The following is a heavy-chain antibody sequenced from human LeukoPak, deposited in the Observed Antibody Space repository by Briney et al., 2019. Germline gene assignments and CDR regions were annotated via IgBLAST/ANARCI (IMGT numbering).Heavy chain of an antibody. CDR3: ARDLYGGTGTYCDY. J-gene: IGHJ4*02. CDR2: IYYRGTT. D-gene: IGHD3-10*01. V-gene: IGHV4-59*01. CDR1: GGSIGNYY. Sequence: PSETLSLTCTVSGGSIGNYYWSWIRQPPGRGPEGIGYIYYRGTTTLNPSLRSRVTISVDTSKNQFSLKLSSVTAADTAVYFCARDLYGGTGTYCDYWGQGNLVTVSS.